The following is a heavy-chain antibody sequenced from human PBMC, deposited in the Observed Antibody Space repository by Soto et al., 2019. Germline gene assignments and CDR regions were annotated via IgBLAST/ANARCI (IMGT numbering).Heavy chain of an antibody. Sequence: SETLSLTCTVSGGSISSGGYYWSWIRQHPGKGLEWIGYIYYSGSTYYNPSLKSRVTISVDTSKNQFSLKLSSVTAADMAVYYCARDLWAYCGCDCYSYYYYGTDVWGQGTTVTVSS. CDR1: GGSISSGGYY. V-gene: IGHV4-31*03. CDR2: IYYSGST. D-gene: IGHD2-21*02. CDR3: ARDLWAYCGCDCYSYYYYGTDV. J-gene: IGHJ6*02.